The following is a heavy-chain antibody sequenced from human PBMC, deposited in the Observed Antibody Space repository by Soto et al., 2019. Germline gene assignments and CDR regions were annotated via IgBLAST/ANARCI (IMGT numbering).Heavy chain of an antibody. CDR3: ARGGGSTRTFDY. V-gene: IGHV5-51*01. Sequence: GESLKISCKGSGYNFAGYWIAWVRQMPGKGLELMGIIYPSDSDTRYRPSFQGQVTISADKSFSSAYLQWSSLRASDTAMYCCARGGGSTRTFDYWGQGTPVTVSS. CDR1: GYNFAGYW. J-gene: IGHJ4*02. D-gene: IGHD1-1*01. CDR2: IYPSDSDT.